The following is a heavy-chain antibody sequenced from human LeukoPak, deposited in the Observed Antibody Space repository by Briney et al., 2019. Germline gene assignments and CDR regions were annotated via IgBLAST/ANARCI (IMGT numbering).Heavy chain of an antibody. Sequence: PGGSLRLSCEVSGFTFSDYWMNWVRQAPGKGLEWVANIKHDGSEKNYVDSVQGRFTLYRDNSRNTLFLQMKSLRGEDTAVYYCAKRGHYDSTASYAPFDSWGQGTLVTVSS. V-gene: IGHV3-7*05. CDR1: GFTFSDYW. D-gene: IGHD3-22*01. J-gene: IGHJ4*02. CDR3: AKRGHYDSTASYAPFDS. CDR2: IKHDGSEK.